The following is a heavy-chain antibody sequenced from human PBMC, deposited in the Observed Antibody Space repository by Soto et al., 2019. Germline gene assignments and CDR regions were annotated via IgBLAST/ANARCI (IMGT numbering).Heavy chain of an antibody. CDR1: GGSIGSSTYY. J-gene: IGHJ4*02. V-gene: IGHV4-39*01. CDR3: ARPHYSSSSHFDY. D-gene: IGHD6-6*01. CDR2: VYHTGTT. Sequence: SLTCTVSGGSIGSSTYYWSWIRQPPGKGLEWIGSVYHTGTTYYNPSLKSPVTISVDTSKNQFSLKLTSVTAADTAVYYCARPHYSSSSHFDYWGQGTLVTVSS.